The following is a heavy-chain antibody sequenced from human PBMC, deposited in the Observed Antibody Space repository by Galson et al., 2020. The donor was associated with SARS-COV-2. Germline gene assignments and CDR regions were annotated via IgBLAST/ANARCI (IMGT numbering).Heavy chain of an antibody. J-gene: IGHJ4*02. D-gene: IGHD3-3*01. V-gene: IGHV3-21*01. Sequence: GESLKISCAASGFTFSSYSMNWVRQAPGKGLEWVSSISSSSSYIYYADSVKGRFTISRDNAKNSLYLQMNSLRAEDTAVYFCASGKRITIFGVVNLDTIFDYWGQGTLVTVSS. CDR2: ISSSSSYI. CDR3: ASGKRITIFGVVNLDTIFDY. CDR1: GFTFSSYS.